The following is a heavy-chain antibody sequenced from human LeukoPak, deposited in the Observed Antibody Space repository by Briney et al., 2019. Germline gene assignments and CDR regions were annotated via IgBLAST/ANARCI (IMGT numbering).Heavy chain of an antibody. V-gene: IGHV4-30-4*01. CDR3: ASAMATHGAFDV. Sequence: SQTLSLTCTVSGGSISSGDYYWSWIRQPPGKGLEWIGYIYYSGSTYYNPSLKSRVTISVDKSKNQFSLRLSSVTAADTAVYYCASAMATHGAFDVWGQGTMVTVSS. D-gene: IGHD5-24*01. CDR2: IYYSGST. CDR1: GGSISSGDYY. J-gene: IGHJ3*01.